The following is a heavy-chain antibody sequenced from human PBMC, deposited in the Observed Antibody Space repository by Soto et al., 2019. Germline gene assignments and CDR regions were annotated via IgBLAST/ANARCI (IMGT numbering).Heavy chain of an antibody. V-gene: IGHV1-2*04. D-gene: IGHD5-18*01. CDR3: ARVSGYSYGYRDAFDI. Sequence: GASVKVSCKASGYTFTGYYMHWVRQAPGQGLEWMGWINPNSGGTNYAQKFQGWVTMTRDTSISTAYMELSRLRSDDTAVYYCARVSGYSYGYRDAFDIWGQGTMVTVSS. J-gene: IGHJ3*02. CDR1: GYTFTGYY. CDR2: INPNSGGT.